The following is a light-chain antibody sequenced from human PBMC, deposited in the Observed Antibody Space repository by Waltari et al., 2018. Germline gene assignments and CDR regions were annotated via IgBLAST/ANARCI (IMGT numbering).Light chain of an antibody. Sequence: DVVMMQSPDSLAVSMRGRATLYCRSCQHVLYSSTNRNYLAWYQQKPGQPPKLLIYWASTRESGVPDRFRGSGSGTDFTLTISSLQAEDVAVYYFQQYLITLGFTFGPGTKVDIK. CDR3: QQYLITLGFT. CDR2: WAS. J-gene: IGKJ3*01. CDR1: QHVLYSSTNRNY. V-gene: IGKV4-1*01.